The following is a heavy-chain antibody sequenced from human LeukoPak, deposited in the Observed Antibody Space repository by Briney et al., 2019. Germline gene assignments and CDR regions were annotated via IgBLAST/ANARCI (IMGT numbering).Heavy chain of an antibody. CDR1: GVSMKNSS. CDR2: VSDTGIT. Sequence: NPSETLSLTCSASGVSMKNSSWSWIRQPPGKGLEWIGYVSDTGITNSNPSLKSRVTFSIDTSKDQFYLKLRSVTAADTALYFCARNRFQLSGAYWFDPWGRGTLVTVSS. J-gene: IGHJ5*02. CDR3: ARNRFQLSGAYWFDP. D-gene: IGHD2/OR15-2a*01. V-gene: IGHV4-59*01.